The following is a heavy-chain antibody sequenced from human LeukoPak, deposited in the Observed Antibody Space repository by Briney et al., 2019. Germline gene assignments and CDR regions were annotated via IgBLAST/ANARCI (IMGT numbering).Heavy chain of an antibody. CDR2: IYYSGST. V-gene: IGHV4-39*01. CDR1: GGSISSSSYY. CDR3: ASIKGQRSGWYVYYYYYMDV. D-gene: IGHD6-19*01. J-gene: IGHJ6*03. Sequence: SETLSLTCTVSGGSISSSSYYWGWIRQPPGKGLEWIGSIYYSGSTYYNPSLKSRVTISVDTSKNQFSLKLSSVTAADTAVYYCASIKGQRSGWYVYYYYYMDVWGKGTTVTISS.